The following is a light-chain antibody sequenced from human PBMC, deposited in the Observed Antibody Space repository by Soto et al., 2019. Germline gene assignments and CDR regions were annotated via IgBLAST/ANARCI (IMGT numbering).Light chain of an antibody. Sequence: QSALTKPASVSGSPGQSITISCTGTSSDIGGYNYVSWYQHHPGKAPKLMIYEVTNRPSGVSNRFSGSKSGNTASLTISGLQAEDEADYYCISHSTTIAYVVLGGGTKLTVL. CDR3: ISHSTTIAYVV. J-gene: IGLJ2*01. CDR2: EVT. CDR1: SSDIGGYNY. V-gene: IGLV2-14*01.